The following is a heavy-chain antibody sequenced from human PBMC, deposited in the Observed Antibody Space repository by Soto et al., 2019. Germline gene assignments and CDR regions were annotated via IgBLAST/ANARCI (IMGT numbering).Heavy chain of an antibody. V-gene: IGHV4-4*07. CDR1: GGSISSSY. J-gene: IGHJ4*02. CDR2: IYTSETT. CDR3: ARDEGLTTVPSFDF. Sequence: SSETLSLTCTVSGGSISSSYWSWIRQPAGKGLEWIGRIYTSETTNYNPSLKSRVTMSIDSSRNQFSLKLSSVTAADTAVYYCARDEGLTTVPSFDFWGQGTLFPVPP. D-gene: IGHD4-17*01.